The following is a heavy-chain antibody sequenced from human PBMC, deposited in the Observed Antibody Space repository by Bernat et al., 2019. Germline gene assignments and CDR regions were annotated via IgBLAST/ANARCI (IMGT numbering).Heavy chain of an antibody. V-gene: IGHV3-66*01. CDR1: GFTVSSNY. Sequence: EVQLVESGGGLVQPGGSLRLSCAVSGFTVSSNYMSWVRQAPGKGLEWVSVIYSSGSTYYADSVKGRFIISRDNSKNTLYLQMNSLGAEDTAVYYCARDPLPCCLDYWGQGTLVTVSS. D-gene: IGHD3-10*02. CDR3: ARDPLPCCLDY. CDR2: IYSSGST. J-gene: IGHJ4*02.